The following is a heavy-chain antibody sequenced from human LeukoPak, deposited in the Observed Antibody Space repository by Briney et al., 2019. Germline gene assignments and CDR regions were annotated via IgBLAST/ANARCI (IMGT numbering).Heavy chain of an antibody. CDR1: GFTFSSYP. CDR2: ISASGGDT. V-gene: IGHV3-23*01. D-gene: IGHD1-14*01. CDR3: ANKPNRDSFEN. Sequence: GGSLRLSCAASGFTFSSYPMRWVRQAPGKGLEWVSSISASGGDTYYAGSVKGRFSISRDNSKSTVYLEMNSLRAEDTAVYYCANKPNRDSFENWGQGTLVTVSS. J-gene: IGHJ4*02.